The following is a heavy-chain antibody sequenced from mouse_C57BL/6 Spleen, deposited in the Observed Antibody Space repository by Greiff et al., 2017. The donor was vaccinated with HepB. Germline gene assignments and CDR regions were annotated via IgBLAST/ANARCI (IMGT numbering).Heavy chain of an antibody. J-gene: IGHJ3*01. CDR1: GFTFSSYG. CDR2: ISSGGSYT. D-gene: IGHD4-1*01. V-gene: IGHV5-6*01. CDR3: ARQGLGPWFAY. Sequence: EVKVVESGGDLVKPGGSLKLSCAASGFTFSSYGMSWVRQTPDKRLEWVATISSGGSYTYYPDSVKGRFTISRDNAKNTLYLQMSSLKSEDTAMYYGARQGLGPWFAYWGQGTLVTVSA.